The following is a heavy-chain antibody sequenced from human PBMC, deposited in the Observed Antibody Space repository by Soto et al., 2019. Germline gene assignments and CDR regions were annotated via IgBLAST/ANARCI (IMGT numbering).Heavy chain of an antibody. CDR3: ARDPKTSGGQHWAFNYFDS. J-gene: IGHJ4*02. D-gene: IGHD7-27*01. CDR2: ISYDGTNK. V-gene: IGHV3-30-3*01. CDR1: GFSFSISP. Sequence: GGSLRFSCAASGFSFSISPMHWVRQAPGKGPEWVALISYDGTNKFYADSVKGRFTISRDNSKSTLYLQVDSLRPEDAAVYYCARDPKTSGGQHWAFNYFDSWGQGTLATVSS.